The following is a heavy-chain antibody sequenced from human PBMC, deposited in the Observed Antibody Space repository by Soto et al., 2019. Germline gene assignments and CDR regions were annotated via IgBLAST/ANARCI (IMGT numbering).Heavy chain of an antibody. D-gene: IGHD2-21*02. J-gene: IGHJ6*02. V-gene: IGHV4-30-4*08. CDR2: IHYSGSI. Sequence: SETLSLTCTVSGGSISYEYCHWTWIRQSPGKGLEWIGYIHYSGSIIYNPSFKSRVTISVDTSKNQFSLQLSSVTAADTAVYFCAREDDGGDRDYYGLDVWGQGTTVTVSS. CDR3: AREDDGGDRDYYGLDV. CDR1: GGSISYEYCH.